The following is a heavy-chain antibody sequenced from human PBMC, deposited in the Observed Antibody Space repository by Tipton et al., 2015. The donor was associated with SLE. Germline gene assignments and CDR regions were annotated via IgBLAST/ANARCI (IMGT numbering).Heavy chain of an antibody. CDR3: ARDAGRLAMIDGGDGVDY. CDR2: ISYDGSNK. CDR1: GFTFSSYA. Sequence: QLVQSGGGVVQPGRSLRLSCAASGFTFSSYAMHWVRQAPGKGLEWVAVISYDGSNKYYADSVKGRFTISRDNSKNTLYLQMNSLRAEDTAVYYCARDAGRLAMIDGGDGVDYWGQGTLVTVSS. D-gene: IGHD3-22*01. V-gene: IGHV3-30*04. J-gene: IGHJ4*02.